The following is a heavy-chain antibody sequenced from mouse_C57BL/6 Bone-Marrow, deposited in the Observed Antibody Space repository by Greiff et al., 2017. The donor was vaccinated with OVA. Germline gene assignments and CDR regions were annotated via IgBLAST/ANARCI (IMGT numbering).Heavy chain of an antibody. CDR3: AMYSKGYAMDY. CDR2: INPDSSTI. Sequence: EVKVEESGGGLVQPGGSLKLSCAASGIAFSRYWMSWVRRAPGKGLEWIGEINPDSSTINYAPSLKDKFIISRDNAKNTLYLQMSKVRSEDTALYYCAMYSKGYAMDYWGQGTSVTVSS. D-gene: IGHD2-5*01. CDR1: GIAFSRYW. V-gene: IGHV4-1*01. J-gene: IGHJ4*01.